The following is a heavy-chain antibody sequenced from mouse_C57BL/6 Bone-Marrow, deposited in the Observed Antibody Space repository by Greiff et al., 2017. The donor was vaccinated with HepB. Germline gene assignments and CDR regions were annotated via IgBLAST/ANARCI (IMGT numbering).Heavy chain of an antibody. D-gene: IGHD2-1*01. J-gene: IGHJ1*03. CDR3: SRSWGNYWYFDV. CDR2: IDPNSGST. CDR1: GYTFTSYW. V-gene: IGHV1-72*01. Sequence: QVQLKQPGAELVKPGASVKLSCKASGYTFTSYWMHWVKQRPGRGLEWIGRIDPNSGSTKYNEKFKSKATLTVDKPASTAYMQLSSLTSEDSAVEYYSRSWGNYWYFDVWGKGTTVTVSS.